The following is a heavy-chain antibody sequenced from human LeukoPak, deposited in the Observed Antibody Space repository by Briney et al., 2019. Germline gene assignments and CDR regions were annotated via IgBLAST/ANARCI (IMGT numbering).Heavy chain of an antibody. CDR1: GFTFSSYE. CDR2: ISSSGSTI. D-gene: IGHD3-10*02. Sequence: GGSLRLSCAASGFTFSSYEMNWVRQAPGKGLEWVSYISSSGSTIYYADSVKGRLTISRDNAKNSLYRQMNSLRAEDTAVYYCAELGITMIGGVWGKGTTVTISS. J-gene: IGHJ6*04. V-gene: IGHV3-48*03. CDR3: AELGITMIGGV.